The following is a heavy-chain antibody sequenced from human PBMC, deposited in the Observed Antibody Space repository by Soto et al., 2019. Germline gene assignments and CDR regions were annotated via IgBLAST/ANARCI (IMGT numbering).Heavy chain of an antibody. D-gene: IGHD2-8*01. CDR3: VSQRTSVLTQAYFDY. J-gene: IGHJ4*02. Sequence: SETLSLTCTVSGGSVSNSNYYWGWIRQPPGKGLEWIGSVYYRGRSYSKSSVKSRVTISVDTSKNQFSLNLNSVTASDTAVYYCVSQRTSVLTQAYFDYWGPGALVTVSS. V-gene: IGHV4-39*01. CDR2: VYYRGRS. CDR1: GGSVSNSNYY.